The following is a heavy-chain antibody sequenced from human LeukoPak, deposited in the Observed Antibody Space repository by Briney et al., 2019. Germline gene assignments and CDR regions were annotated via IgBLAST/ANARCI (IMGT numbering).Heavy chain of an antibody. CDR2: IHYSGSN. CDR3: FRAFCDFWRGRYNYYMDV. V-gene: IGHV4-59*01. D-gene: IGHD3-3*01. CDR1: GGSISSYC. Sequence: SETLSLTCTVSGGSISSYCWNWIRHPPGKGLEWVGDIHYSGSNNYNPSPTRQGTISVDAYKNQSPLNLSSVTAADTATHYCFRAFCDFWRGRYNYYMDVWGKGTTVTVSS. J-gene: IGHJ6*03.